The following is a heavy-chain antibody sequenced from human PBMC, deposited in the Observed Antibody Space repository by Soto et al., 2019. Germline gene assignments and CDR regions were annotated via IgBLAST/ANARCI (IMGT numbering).Heavy chain of an antibody. CDR3: ARESHYDYVWGSYRHPFDY. J-gene: IGHJ4*02. D-gene: IGHD3-16*02. V-gene: IGHV3-74*01. Sequence: GGSLRLSCAASGFTFSSYWMHWVRQAPGKGLVWVSRINSDGSSTSYADSVKGRFTISRDNAKNTLYLQMNSLRAEDTAVYYCARESHYDYVWGSYRHPFDYWGQGTLVTVSS. CDR2: INSDGSST. CDR1: GFTFSSYW.